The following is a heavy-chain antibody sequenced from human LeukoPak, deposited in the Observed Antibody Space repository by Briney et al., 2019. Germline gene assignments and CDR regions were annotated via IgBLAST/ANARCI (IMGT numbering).Heavy chain of an antibody. Sequence: GASVKVSCKASGGNLSSYAMTWVRQAPGQGLEWMGGIIPFFATTNYAQKFQGRVSMTTDTSTSTAYMELRSLRSDDTAVYYCATEARPTLGELSSYGYWGQGTLVTVSS. CDR2: IIPFFATT. V-gene: IGHV1-69*05. CDR1: GGNLSSYA. J-gene: IGHJ4*02. CDR3: ATEARPTLGELSSYGY. D-gene: IGHD3-16*01.